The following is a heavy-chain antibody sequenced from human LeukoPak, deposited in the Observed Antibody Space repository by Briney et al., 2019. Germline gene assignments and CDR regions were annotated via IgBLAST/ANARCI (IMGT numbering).Heavy chain of an antibody. V-gene: IGHV4-34*01. D-gene: IGHD4-4*01. CDR2: INHSGGT. Sequence: SETLSLTCAVYGGSFSGYYWSWIRQPPGKGLEWIGEINHSGGTNYNPSLKSRVTISVDTSKNQFSLKLSSVTAADTAVYYCASWGLQYLDPWGQGTLVTVSS. J-gene: IGHJ5*02. CDR1: GGSFSGYY. CDR3: ASWGLQYLDP.